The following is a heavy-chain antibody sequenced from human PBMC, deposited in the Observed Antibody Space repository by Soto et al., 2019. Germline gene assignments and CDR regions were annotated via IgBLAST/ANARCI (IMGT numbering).Heavy chain of an antibody. V-gene: IGHV3-13*01. CDR1: GFGFNGYH. D-gene: IGHD6-6*01. J-gene: IGHJ4*02. CDR3: ARDRPGPQHYFDY. Sequence: PXXSRRLCCATSGFGFNGYHMNWVPQASGKNLEWVAAISTAGDTYYLGSVKGRFTISRDNAKNMVYLQMNSLRAEDTAVYYCARDRPGPQHYFDYWGLGNMVTV. CDR2: ISTAGDT.